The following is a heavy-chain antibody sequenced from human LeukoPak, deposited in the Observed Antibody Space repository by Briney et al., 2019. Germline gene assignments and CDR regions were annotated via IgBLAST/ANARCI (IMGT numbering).Heavy chain of an antibody. CDR1: GGTFSSCA. Sequence: SVKVSCKASGGTFSSCAISWVRQAPGQGLEWMGRIIPIFGTANYAQKFQGRVTITTDESTSTAYMELSSLRSEDTAVYYCARVVPNYYYYMDVWGKGTTVTVSS. J-gene: IGHJ6*03. CDR2: IIPIFGTA. D-gene: IGHD3-10*01. CDR3: ARVVPNYYYYMDV. V-gene: IGHV1-69*05.